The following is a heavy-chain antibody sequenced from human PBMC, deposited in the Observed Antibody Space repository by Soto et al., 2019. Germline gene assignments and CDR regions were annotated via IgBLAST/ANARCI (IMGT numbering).Heavy chain of an antibody. CDR2: IYYSGST. J-gene: IGHJ3*02. V-gene: IGHV4-59*01. Sequence: SETLSLTYSVSGGSISTYYWSWIRQPPGKGLEWIGYIYYSGSTNYNPSLKSRVTISVDTSKNQFSLKLSSVTAADTAVYYCARGFDSSGSDAFDIWGQGTMVTVAS. CDR1: GGSISTYY. D-gene: IGHD3-22*01. CDR3: ARGFDSSGSDAFDI.